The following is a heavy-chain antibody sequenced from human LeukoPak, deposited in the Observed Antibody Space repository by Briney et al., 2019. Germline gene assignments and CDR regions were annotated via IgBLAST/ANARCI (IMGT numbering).Heavy chain of an antibody. Sequence: GGSLRLSCAASGFTFSGYWMTWVRQAPGNGLEWVANIKQDGSEEDYLDSVRGRFTISRDNAKNSLYLQMNSLRAEDTALYYCARALWFGGYFDHWGQGSLVTVSS. CDR3: ARALWFGGYFDH. CDR2: IKQDGSEE. CDR1: GFTFSGYW. J-gene: IGHJ4*02. D-gene: IGHD3-10*01. V-gene: IGHV3-7*03.